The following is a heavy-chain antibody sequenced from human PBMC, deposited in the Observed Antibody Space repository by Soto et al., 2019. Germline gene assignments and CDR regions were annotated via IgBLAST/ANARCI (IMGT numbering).Heavy chain of an antibody. CDR2: ISWNSGSI. D-gene: IGHD3-9*01. V-gene: IGHV3-9*01. CDR1: GFTFDDYA. Sequence: EVQLVESGGGLVQPGRSLRLSCAASGFTFDDYAMHWVRQAPGKGLEWVSGISWNSGSIGYADSVKGRFTISRDNAKNSLYLQMNSLRAEDTALYYCAKDYDILTGYIFDYWGQGTLVTVSS. J-gene: IGHJ4*02. CDR3: AKDYDILTGYIFDY.